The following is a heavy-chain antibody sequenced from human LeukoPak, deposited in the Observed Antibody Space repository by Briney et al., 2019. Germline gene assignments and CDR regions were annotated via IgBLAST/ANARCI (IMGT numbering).Heavy chain of an antibody. CDR2: ITRFNAIL. Sequence: GGSLRLSCAASGFIFDYYAMHWVRRAPGKGLQWVSGITRFNAILGYVDSVKGRFTISRDSAKNSLYLQMNSLRPDDTAFYYCARGDVLTTRLLDSWGLGTLVTVSS. CDR1: GFIFDYYA. J-gene: IGHJ4*02. CDR3: ARGDVLTTRLLDS. D-gene: IGHD3-9*01. V-gene: IGHV3-9*01.